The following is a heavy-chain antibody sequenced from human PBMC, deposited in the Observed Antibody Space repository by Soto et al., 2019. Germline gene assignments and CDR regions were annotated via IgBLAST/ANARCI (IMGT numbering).Heavy chain of an antibody. CDR2: ITPFNGNT. CDR3: ASGGYDASGYFDY. D-gene: IGHD3-22*01. V-gene: IGHV1-45*02. J-gene: IGHJ4*02. Sequence: SVKVSCKGSGNTFTYVYLHWVRQAPGQALDLMGWITPFNGNTKYAQKFQDRVTFTGDTSLNTAYMELSSLRSDDTAMFYCASGGYDASGYFDYCGQVTRVTVSS. CDR1: GNTFTYVY.